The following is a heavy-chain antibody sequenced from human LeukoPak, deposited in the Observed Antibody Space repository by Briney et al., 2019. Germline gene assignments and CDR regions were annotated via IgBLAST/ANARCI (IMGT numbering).Heavy chain of an antibody. Sequence: GRSLRLSCAASGFTFSSYGMHWVRQAPGKGLEWVAVIWYDGGNKYYADSVKGRFTISRDNSKNTLYLQMNSLRAEDTAVYYCARDQAEHSSWLLAYGMDVWGQGTTVTVSS. CDR2: IWYDGGNK. CDR1: GFTFSSYG. V-gene: IGHV3-33*01. CDR3: ARDQAEHSSWLLAYGMDV. J-gene: IGHJ6*02. D-gene: IGHD6-13*01.